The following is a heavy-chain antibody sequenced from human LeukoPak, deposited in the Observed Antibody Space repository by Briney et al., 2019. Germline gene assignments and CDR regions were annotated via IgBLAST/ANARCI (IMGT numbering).Heavy chain of an antibody. V-gene: IGHV4-59*01. D-gene: IGHD2-15*01. CDR2: IYYTGNT. CDR1: AGSISGYY. CDR3: ARERVIATTYDAFDI. Sequence: KSSETLALTCTLSAGSISGYYWTWIRQPPGKGLEWIGNIYYTGNTDYNRSLKSRVTISIDTSKNQFSLKLSSVTAADTALYYCARERVIATTYDAFDIWGQGTMDTVSS. J-gene: IGHJ3*02.